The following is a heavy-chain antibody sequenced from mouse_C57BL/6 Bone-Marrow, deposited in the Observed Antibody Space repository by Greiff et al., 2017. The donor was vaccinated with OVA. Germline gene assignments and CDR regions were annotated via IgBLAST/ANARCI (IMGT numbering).Heavy chain of an antibody. CDR3: SDEGERDAMDY. Sequence: VQLQQSGAELARPGASVKMSCKASGYTFTSYTMHWVKQRPGQGLEWIGYINPSSGYTKYNQKFKDKATLTADKSHSTAYMQLSSLTSEDSAVYYWSDEGERDAMDYWGQGTSVTVAS. CDR2: INPSSGYT. CDR1: GYTFTSYT. J-gene: IGHJ4*01. V-gene: IGHV1-4*01.